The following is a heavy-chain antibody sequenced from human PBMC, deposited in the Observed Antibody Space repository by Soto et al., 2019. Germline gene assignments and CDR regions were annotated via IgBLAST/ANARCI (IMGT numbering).Heavy chain of an antibody. CDR3: ARPRYYYDSSGYYVDY. Sequence: ASVKVSCKASGYTFTSYGISWVRQAPGQGLEWMGWISAYNGNTNYAQKLQGRVTMTTDTSTSTAYMELRSLRSDDTAVYYCARPRYYYDSSGYYVDYWGHGTLVTVSS. D-gene: IGHD3-22*01. CDR2: ISAYNGNT. V-gene: IGHV1-18*01. CDR1: GYTFTSYG. J-gene: IGHJ4*01.